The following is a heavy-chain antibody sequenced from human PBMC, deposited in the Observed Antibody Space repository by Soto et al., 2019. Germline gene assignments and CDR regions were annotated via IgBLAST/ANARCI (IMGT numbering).Heavy chain of an antibody. V-gene: IGHV3-30*09. CDR1: GFILKNYA. CDR3: AKSSGGSSSMGMDY. D-gene: IGHD2-15*01. CDR2: ITYEGRSK. J-gene: IGHJ4*02. Sequence: GGSLRLSCEVSGFILKNYAMNWVRQAPGKGLEWVATITYEGRSKYYAESVKGRFAISRDNSKSTLNLQMNTLRVDDSAIYYCAKSSGGSSSMGMDYWGQGPLVTVSS.